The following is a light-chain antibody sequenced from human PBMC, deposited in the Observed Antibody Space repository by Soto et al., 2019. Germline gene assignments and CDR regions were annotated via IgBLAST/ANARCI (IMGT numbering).Light chain of an antibody. Sequence: DIQMTQSPSSLSASVEDRVIITCRASQSISNHLNWYQQKPGKAPKLLIFAASSLQSGVPSRFSGSGSGTDFTLTISSLQPEEFATYYCQQSYSTPRTFGQWTKVDNK. V-gene: IGKV1-39*01. CDR1: QSISNH. CDR2: AAS. J-gene: IGKJ1*01. CDR3: QQSYSTPRT.